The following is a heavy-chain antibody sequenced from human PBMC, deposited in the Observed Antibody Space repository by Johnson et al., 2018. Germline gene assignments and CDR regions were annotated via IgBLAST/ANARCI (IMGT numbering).Heavy chain of an antibody. CDR2: IYPGDSDT. CDR1: GYSFTSYW. V-gene: IGHV5-51*01. J-gene: IGHJ6*03. D-gene: IGHD3-3*01. Sequence: EVQLVESGAEVKKPGESLKISCKGSGYSFTSYWIGWVRQMPGKGLEWMGIIYPGDSDTRYSPSFQGQVTISADKSISTAYLQWSSLKASDTAMYYCARHPSQSGLDYYYMDVWGKGTTVTVSS. CDR3: ARHPSQSGLDYYYMDV.